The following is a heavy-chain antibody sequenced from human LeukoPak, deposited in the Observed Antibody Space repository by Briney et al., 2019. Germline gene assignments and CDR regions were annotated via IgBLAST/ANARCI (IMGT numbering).Heavy chain of an antibody. CDR1: GFTFSGYW. D-gene: IGHD3-10*01. J-gene: IGHJ1*01. CDR3: ARDQDYYRHFHH. V-gene: IGHV3-7*01. CDR2: IKQDGSEK. Sequence: GGSLRLSCAASGFTFSGYWMTWVRQAPGKGLEWVANIKQDGSEKYYVDSVKGRFTISRDNAKNSLYLQMNSLRAEDTAVYYCARDQDYYRHFHHWGQGTLVTVSS.